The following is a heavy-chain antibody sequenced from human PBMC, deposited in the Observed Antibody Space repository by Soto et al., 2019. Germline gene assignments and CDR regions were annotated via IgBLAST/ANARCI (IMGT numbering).Heavy chain of an antibody. CDR1: GGSISSSSYY. CDR2: FYYSGST. CDR3: ARDLGYCSGGSCYSGWFDP. V-gene: IGHV4-39*02. J-gene: IGHJ5*02. Sequence: QLQLQESGPGLVKPSETLSLTCTVSGGSISSSSYYWGWIRQPPGKGLEWIGSFYYSGSTYYNPSLKSRVTISVDTSKNQFSLKLSSVTAADTAVYYCARDLGYCSGGSCYSGWFDPWGQGTLVTVSS. D-gene: IGHD2-15*01.